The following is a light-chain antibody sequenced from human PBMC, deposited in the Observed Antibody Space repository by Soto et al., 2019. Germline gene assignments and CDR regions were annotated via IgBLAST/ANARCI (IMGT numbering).Light chain of an antibody. CDR3: QQRYSTPWT. CDR1: QSISGY. CDR2: AAS. Sequence: DIQMTQSPSSLSASVGDRVTSTCRASQSISGYLNWYQQKPGKAPKLLIYAASSLQSGVPSRFSGRGSGTDFTLTIRSLQPEDFATYYCQQRYSTPWTFGQGTTVDIK. J-gene: IGKJ1*01. V-gene: IGKV1-39*01.